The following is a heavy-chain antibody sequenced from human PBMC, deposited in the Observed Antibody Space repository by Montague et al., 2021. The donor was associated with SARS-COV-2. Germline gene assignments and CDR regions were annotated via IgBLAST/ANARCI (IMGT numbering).Heavy chain of an antibody. D-gene: IGHD3-22*01. CDR1: GGSISSGGYF. CDR3: ARVRITMIVVVDAFDI. Sequence: TLSLTCTVSGGSISSGGYFWSWIRQHPGKGLEWIGYIYYSGSTYYNPSLKSRVTISVDTSKNQFSLKLSSVTAADTAVYYCARVRITMIVVVDAFDIWGQGTMVTVSS. V-gene: IGHV4-31*03. J-gene: IGHJ3*02. CDR2: IYYSGST.